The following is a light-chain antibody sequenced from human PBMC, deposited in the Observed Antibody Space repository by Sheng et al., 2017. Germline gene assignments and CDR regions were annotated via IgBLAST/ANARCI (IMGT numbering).Light chain of an antibody. CDR3: QQYNSYSWT. V-gene: IGKV1-5*03. Sequence: DIQMTQSPSTLSASVGDRVTITCRASQSINSWLAWYQQKRGKDPKLLIYKASSLESGVPSRFSGSGSGTEFTLTISSLQPDDFATYYCQQYNSYSWTFGQGTKVEIX. J-gene: IGKJ1*01. CDR1: QSINSW. CDR2: KAS.